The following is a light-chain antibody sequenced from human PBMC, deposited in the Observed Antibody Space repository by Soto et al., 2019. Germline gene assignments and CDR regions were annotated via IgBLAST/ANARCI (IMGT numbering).Light chain of an antibody. Sequence: QSLLTQSYSASASLGSSVKLTCTLSSGHSSNIIAWHQQQPGKAPRFLVKVEGSGSYNKGSVVPDRFSGSSSGADRYLTISIVQSEDEADYYCETWERSTRVFGGGTKLTVL. CDR2: VEGSGSY. CDR1: SGHSSNI. CDR3: ETWERSTRV. V-gene: IGLV4-60*03. J-gene: IGLJ2*01.